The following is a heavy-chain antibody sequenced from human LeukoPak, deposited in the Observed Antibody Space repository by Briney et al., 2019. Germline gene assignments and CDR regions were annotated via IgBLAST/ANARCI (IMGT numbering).Heavy chain of an antibody. D-gene: IGHD3/OR15-3a*01. CDR1: GYSFTNYW. J-gene: IGHJ4*02. CDR2: IYPGDSDT. CDR3: ARWTGNDYGDY. Sequence: GESLKISCKGSGYSFTNYWIAWVRQMPGKGLEWMGIIYPGDSDTRYSPSFHGQVTMSADKSISTTYLQWSSLKASDTAMYYCARWTGNDYGDYWGQGTLVTVSS. V-gene: IGHV5-51*01.